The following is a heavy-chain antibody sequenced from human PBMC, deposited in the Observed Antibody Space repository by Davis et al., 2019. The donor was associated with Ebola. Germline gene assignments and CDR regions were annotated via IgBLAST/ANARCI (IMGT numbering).Heavy chain of an antibody. J-gene: IGHJ5*02. CDR1: GYTFTSYY. CDR2: INPSGGST. V-gene: IGHV1-46*01. CDR3: AREATRDGWFDP. Sequence: ASVKVSCKASGYTFTSYYMHWVRQAPGQGLEWMGIINPSGGSTSYAQKFQGWVTMTRDTSISTAYMELSRLRSDDTAVYYCAREATRDGWFDPWGQGTLVTVSS.